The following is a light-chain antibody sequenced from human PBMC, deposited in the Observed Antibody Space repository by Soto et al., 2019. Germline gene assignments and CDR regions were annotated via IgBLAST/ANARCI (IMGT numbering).Light chain of an antibody. J-gene: IGLJ1*01. Sequence: QSVLSQPASACGSPGQSVTIFFTVTISVVRGYNLGAWYRPLAGEAAKLILYGGSDRHSGVCGRFSGSKSGDTASLTVSGLQAEDEADYYCSSYTSTRTYVFGTGTKVTVL. CDR2: GGS. V-gene: IGLV2-14*01. CDR1: ISVVRGYNL. CDR3: SSYTSTRTYV.